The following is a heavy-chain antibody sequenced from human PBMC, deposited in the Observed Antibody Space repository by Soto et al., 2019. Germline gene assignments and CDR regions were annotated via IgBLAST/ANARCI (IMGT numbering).Heavy chain of an antibody. V-gene: IGHV4-59*05. CDR2: IYYSGST. J-gene: IGHJ5*02. CDR3: ASGYCISTSCSWGWFDP. CDR1: GGSISSYY. D-gene: IGHD2-2*01. Sequence: SETLSLTCTVSGGSISSYYWSWIRPPPGKGLEWIGSIYYSGSTYYNPSLKSRVTISVDTSKNQFSLKLSSVTAADTAVYYCASGYCISTSCSWGWFDPWGQGTLVTVSS.